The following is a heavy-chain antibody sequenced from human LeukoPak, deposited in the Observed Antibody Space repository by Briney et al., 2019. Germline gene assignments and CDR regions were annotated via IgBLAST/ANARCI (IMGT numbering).Heavy chain of an antibody. V-gene: IGHV3-7*01. D-gene: IGHD3-9*01. Sequence: GGSLRLSCAASGFTFSSYWMHWVRQAPGKGLEWVANIKQDGSEKYYMDSVKGRFTISRDNAKNSLYLQMNSLRAEDTAVYYCARDDPSELRYFDWSHDAFDIWGQGTMVTVSS. CDR3: ARDDPSELRYFDWSHDAFDI. CDR1: GFTFSSYW. CDR2: IKQDGSEK. J-gene: IGHJ3*02.